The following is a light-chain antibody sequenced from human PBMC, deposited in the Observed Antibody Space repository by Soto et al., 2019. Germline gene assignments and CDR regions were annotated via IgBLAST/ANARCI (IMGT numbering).Light chain of an antibody. CDR3: LQQNSLPFT. J-gene: IGKJ3*01. CDR2: ASS. CDR1: QDIGDD. V-gene: IGKV1-17*02. Sequence: DIQMTQSPSSLSASVGDRVTITCRASQDIGDDLDWFQQKPGKAPKRLIYASSGLQSGAPARFSGSGSGTEFALTISNLYPEDFATYYCLQQNSLPFTFGPGTKVDVK.